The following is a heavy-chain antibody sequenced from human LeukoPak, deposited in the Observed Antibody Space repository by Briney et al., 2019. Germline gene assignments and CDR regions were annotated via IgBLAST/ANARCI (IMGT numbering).Heavy chain of an antibody. CDR3: ARDGGWGYYDL. CDR2: IDKHGSGK. Sequence: GGSLRLSCVASGFTFSISWVTWVRQAPGKGLEWVANIDKHGSGKYYIDSVKGRFAISRDYASNSVFLQMSSLRAEDTSVYHCARDGGWGYYDLWGQGTPVTVSS. V-gene: IGHV3-7*01. J-gene: IGHJ4*02. CDR1: GFTFSISW. D-gene: IGHD3-16*01.